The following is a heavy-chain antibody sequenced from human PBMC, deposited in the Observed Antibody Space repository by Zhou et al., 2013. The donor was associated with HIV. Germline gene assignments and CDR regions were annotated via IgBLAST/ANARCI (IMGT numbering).Heavy chain of an antibody. CDR1: GFTFNYYS. Sequence: EVQLVESGGGLVQPGGSLRLSCAASGFTFNYYSMNWVRQAPGKGLEWVSYISSRGDTTSYADSVKGRFTISRDNAENSLYLQLNSLRAEDTAVYYCARIVRASDFDSWGQGTLVTVSS. CDR3: ARIVRASDFDS. J-gene: IGHJ4*02. V-gene: IGHV3-48*01. CDR2: ISSRGDTT. D-gene: IGHD1-26*01.